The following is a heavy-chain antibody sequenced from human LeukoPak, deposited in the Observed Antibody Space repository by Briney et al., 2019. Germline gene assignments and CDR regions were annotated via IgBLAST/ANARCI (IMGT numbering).Heavy chain of an antibody. Sequence: PSETLSLTCAVYGGSFSSYYWGWIRQPPGKGLEWIGSIYYSGTTYYNPSLKSRVTISVDTSKSQFSLRLTSVTAADTAVYYCARHVRFLEWLSSYYFDYWGQGTLVTVSS. D-gene: IGHD3-3*01. J-gene: IGHJ4*02. CDR1: GGSFSSYY. CDR2: IYYSGTT. V-gene: IGHV4-39*01. CDR3: ARHVRFLEWLSSYYFDY.